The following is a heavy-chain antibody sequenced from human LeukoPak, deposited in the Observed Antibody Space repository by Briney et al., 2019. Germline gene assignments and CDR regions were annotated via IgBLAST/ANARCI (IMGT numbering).Heavy chain of an antibody. Sequence: SETPSLTCTVSGGSISSSSYYWGWIRQPPGKGLEWIGSIYYSGSTYYNPSLTSRVTISVDTSKNQFSLKLNSVTAADTAVYYCARGYCSSTSCSGYNWFDPWGQGTLVTVSS. D-gene: IGHD2-2*01. CDR2: IYYSGST. V-gene: IGHV4-39*01. CDR1: GGSISSSSYY. J-gene: IGHJ5*02. CDR3: ARGYCSSTSCSGYNWFDP.